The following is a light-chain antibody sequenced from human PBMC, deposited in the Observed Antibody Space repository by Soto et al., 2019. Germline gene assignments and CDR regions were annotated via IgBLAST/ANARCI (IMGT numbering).Light chain of an antibody. CDR2: EVS. J-gene: IGLJ1*01. CDR3: SSYTSSSTLV. V-gene: IGLV2-14*01. Sequence: QSALTQPASVSGSPGQSITISCTGTSTDVGGYNYVSWYQQHPGNAPKLMIYEVSNRPSGVSNRFSGSKSGNTASLTISGLQAEDEADYYRSSYTSSSTLVFGTGTKLTVL. CDR1: STDVGGYNY.